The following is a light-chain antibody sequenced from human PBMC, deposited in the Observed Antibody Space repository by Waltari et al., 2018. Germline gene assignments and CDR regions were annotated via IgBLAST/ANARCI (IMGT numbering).Light chain of an antibody. CDR3: SSYTGSSTVI. J-gene: IGLJ2*01. V-gene: IGLV2-14*03. Sequence: QSALTQPASVSGSPGQSITISCTGSSGNIGTYKSVSWYQQHPGRTPRLIIYDVNMRPSGISDRFPGSKSGATASLTISGLQTEDEADYYCSSYTGSSTVIFGGGTRLTVL. CDR2: DVN. CDR1: SGNIGTYKS.